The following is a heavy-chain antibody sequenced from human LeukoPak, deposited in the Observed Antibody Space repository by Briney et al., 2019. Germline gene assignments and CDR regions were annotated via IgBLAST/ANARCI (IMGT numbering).Heavy chain of an antibody. CDR1: GYRFTSYG. CDR2: ISTYNGNT. J-gene: IGHJ4*02. V-gene: IGHV1-18*01. D-gene: IGHD3-10*01. CDR3: AITRRIRTVLWFGESPEHFDY. Sequence: ASVKVSCKASGYRFTSYGITWVRQAPGQGLEWMGWISTYNGNTNHAQKFQGRVTMTTDTSTSTAYMELRSLRSDDTAVYYCAITRRIRTVLWFGESPEHFDYWGQGTLVTVSS.